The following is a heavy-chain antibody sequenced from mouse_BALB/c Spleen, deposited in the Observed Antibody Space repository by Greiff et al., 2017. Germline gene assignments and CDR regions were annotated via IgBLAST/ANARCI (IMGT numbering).Heavy chain of an antibody. CDR2: IWGGGST. D-gene: IGHD1-1*01. CDR1: GFSLSRYS. J-gene: IGHJ3*01. V-gene: IGHV2-6-4*01. Sequence: VQRVESGPGLVAPSQSLSITCTVSGFSLSRYSVHWVCQPPGKGLEWLGMIWGGGSTDYNSALKSRLSISKDNSKSQVFLKMNSLQTDDTAMYYCARMDYGSSQPFAYWGQGTLVTVSA. CDR3: ARMDYGSSQPFAY.